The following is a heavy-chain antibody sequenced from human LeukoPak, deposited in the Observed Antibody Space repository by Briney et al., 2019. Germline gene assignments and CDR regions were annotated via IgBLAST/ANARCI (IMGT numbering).Heavy chain of an antibody. CDR1: GFTFSTYW. CDR3: ARDRTVTTNYYYGMDV. CDR2: IWYDGSNK. D-gene: IGHD4-17*01. J-gene: IGHJ6*02. Sequence: QPGGSLRLSCTASGFTFSTYWMHWVRQAPGKGLEWVAVIWYDGSNKYYADSVKGRFTISRDNSKNTLFLQMDSLRAEDTAVYYCARDRTVTTNYYYGMDVWGQGTTVTVSS. V-gene: IGHV3-33*01.